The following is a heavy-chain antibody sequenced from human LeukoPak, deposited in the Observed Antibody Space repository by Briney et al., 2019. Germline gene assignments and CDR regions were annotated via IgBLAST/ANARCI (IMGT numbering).Heavy chain of an antibody. J-gene: IGHJ2*01. CDR1: GNSGDTFNTHG. CDR3: AREADTTTRYFDF. D-gene: IGHD1-14*01. Sequence: GASVKVSCKASGNSGDTFNTHGVSWVRQAPGQGLEWMGGIIPMFPTAQYSQKFQGRITISADKLTTTVCMELSGLTFEDKAVYFCAREADTTTRYFDFWGRGTLVIVSS. CDR2: IIPMFPTA. V-gene: IGHV1-69*06.